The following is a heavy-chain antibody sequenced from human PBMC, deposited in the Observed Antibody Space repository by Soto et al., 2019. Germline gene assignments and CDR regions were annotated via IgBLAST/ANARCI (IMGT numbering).Heavy chain of an antibody. Sequence: VQLVESGGGLVQPGGSLRLSCGASGFTLRSYWMHWVRQAPGKGLVWVSNINSDGSSTNYADSVKGRFNISRDNAKNTLYLQMNSLRADDTAVYYCATLFSSGSSLDYWGQGTLVTVSS. V-gene: IGHV3-74*01. D-gene: IGHD3-10*01. CDR2: INSDGSST. CDR3: ATLFSSGSSLDY. CDR1: GFTLRSYW. J-gene: IGHJ4*02.